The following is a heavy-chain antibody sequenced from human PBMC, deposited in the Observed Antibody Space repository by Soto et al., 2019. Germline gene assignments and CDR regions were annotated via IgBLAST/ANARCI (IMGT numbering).Heavy chain of an antibody. V-gene: IGHV3-33*01. CDR3: ARGAGLSQYNYYINV. J-gene: IGHJ6*03. CDR2: ISFDGSNR. Sequence: QVQLVESGGGVVQPGRSLRFSCAASGFTFSSYGMHWVRQAPGKGLEWVAIISFDGSNRYYADSVKGRFTISRDSSKNTLYLQVNSLRAEDTAVYYCARGAGLSQYNYYINVWGKGTTVTVSS. D-gene: IGHD6-19*01. CDR1: GFTFSSYG.